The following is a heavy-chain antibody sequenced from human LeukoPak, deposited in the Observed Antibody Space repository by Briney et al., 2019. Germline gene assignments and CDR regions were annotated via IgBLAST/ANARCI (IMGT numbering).Heavy chain of an antibody. D-gene: IGHD2-2*01. J-gene: IGHJ4*02. Sequence: QPGGSLRLSCAASGFTFRNYWMSWVRQTPGKGLEWVANIKPDGSDNYYVDSVKGRFTIFRDNAKNSLYLQMNSLRAEDTAVYYCARGEYQLLPFDYWGQGTLVTVSS. CDR1: GFTFRNYW. V-gene: IGHV3-7*01. CDR2: IKPDGSDN. CDR3: ARGEYQLLPFDY.